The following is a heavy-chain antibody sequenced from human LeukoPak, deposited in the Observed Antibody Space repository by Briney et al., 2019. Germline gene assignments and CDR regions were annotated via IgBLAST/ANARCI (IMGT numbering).Heavy chain of an antibody. D-gene: IGHD3-16*02. CDR3: ARVTGTDYIWGSYRY. CDR1: GFTFSNYW. V-gene: IGHV3-7*01. Sequence: GGSLRLSCAASGFTFSNYWMTWVRQAPGKGLEWVANIKQDGSEKYYVDSVKGRFTISRENAKNSLYLQMNSLRAEDTAVYYCARVTGTDYIWGSYRYWGQGTLVTVSS. J-gene: IGHJ4*02. CDR2: IKQDGSEK.